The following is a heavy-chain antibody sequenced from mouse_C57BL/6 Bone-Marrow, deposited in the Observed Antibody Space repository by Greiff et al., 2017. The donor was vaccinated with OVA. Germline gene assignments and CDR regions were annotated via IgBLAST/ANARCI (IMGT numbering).Heavy chain of an antibody. CDR1: GYTFTDYY. D-gene: IGHD2-3*01. CDR2: INPYNGGT. V-gene: IGHV1-19*01. Sequence: VQLKQSGPVLVKPGASVKMSCKASGYTFTDYYMNWVKQSHGKSLEWIGVINPYNGGTSYNQKFKGKATLTVDKSSSTAYMELNSLTSEDSAVYYCAPSGDGYYLYAMDYWGQGTSVTVSS. J-gene: IGHJ4*01. CDR3: APSGDGYYLYAMDY.